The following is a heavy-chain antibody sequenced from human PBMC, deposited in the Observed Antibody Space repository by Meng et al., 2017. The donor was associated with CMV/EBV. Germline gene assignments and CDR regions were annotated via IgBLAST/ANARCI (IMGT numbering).Heavy chain of an antibody. CDR1: GGSISSYY. V-gene: IGHV4-59*01. CDR2: IYYSGST. D-gene: IGHD3-3*01. Sequence: SQTLSLTCTVSGGSISSYYWSWIRQPPGKGLEWIGYIYYSGSTNYNPSLKSQVTISVDTSKNQFSLKLSSVTAADTAVYYCAREGYDFWSGSPPRGWFDPWGQGTLVTVSS. J-gene: IGHJ5*02. CDR3: AREGYDFWSGSPPRGWFDP.